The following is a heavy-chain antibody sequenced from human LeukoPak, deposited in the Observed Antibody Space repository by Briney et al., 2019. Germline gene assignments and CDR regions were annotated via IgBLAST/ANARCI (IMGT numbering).Heavy chain of an antibody. J-gene: IGHJ4*02. Sequence: PSETLSLTCTVSGGSISSISYYWGWIRQPPEKGLEWIGSIYYSGSTYYNPSLKSRVTISVDTSKNQFSLKLSSVTAADTAVYYCARVCRDGYNLTYYFDYWGQGTLVTVSS. CDR2: IYYSGST. V-gene: IGHV4-39*07. D-gene: IGHD5-24*01. CDR1: GGSISSISYY. CDR3: ARVCRDGYNLTYYFDY.